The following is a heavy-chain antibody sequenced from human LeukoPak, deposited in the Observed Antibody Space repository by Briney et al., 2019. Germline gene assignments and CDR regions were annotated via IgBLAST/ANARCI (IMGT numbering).Heavy chain of an antibody. D-gene: IGHD6-13*01. J-gene: IGHJ4*02. CDR3: ARYVGYSSSRVTNKEY. CDR2: IFYSGRT. Sequence: SETLSLTCSVSGGSIINSKYNWGWIRQPPGRGLEWIGSIFYSGRTYDNPSLKSRVTISVDTSKNQFSLKLSSVTAADTAVYYCARYVGYSSSRVTNKEYWGQGTLVTVSS. CDR1: GGSIINSKYN. V-gene: IGHV4-39*07.